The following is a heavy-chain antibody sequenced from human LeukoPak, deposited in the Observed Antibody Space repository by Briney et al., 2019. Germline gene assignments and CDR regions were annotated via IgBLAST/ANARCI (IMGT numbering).Heavy chain of an antibody. J-gene: IGHJ4*02. Sequence: PGGSLRLSCAASGFTFRSDNMNWVRQAPGKGLEWVSFISSGSSYIYYADSVKGRFTTSRDNAKNSLYLQMNSLRAEDTAIYYCARRLDDWGQGILVSVSS. CDR2: ISSGSSYI. V-gene: IGHV3-21*01. CDR1: GFTFRSDN. CDR3: ARRLDD.